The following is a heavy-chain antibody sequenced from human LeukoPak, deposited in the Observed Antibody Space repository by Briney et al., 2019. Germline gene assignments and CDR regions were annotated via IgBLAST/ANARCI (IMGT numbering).Heavy chain of an antibody. CDR1: NASITSNSFY. J-gene: IGHJ4*02. V-gene: IGHV4-39*07. CDR2: IYYSGST. Sequence: SETLSLTCTVSNASITSNSFYWGWIRQPPGKGLEWIGSIYYSGSTYYNASLKSRVTISIDTSKNQFSLKLSSVTAADTAVYYCARERGSRPRRFDYWGQGTLVTVSS. CDR3: ARERGSRPRRFDY. D-gene: IGHD3-16*01.